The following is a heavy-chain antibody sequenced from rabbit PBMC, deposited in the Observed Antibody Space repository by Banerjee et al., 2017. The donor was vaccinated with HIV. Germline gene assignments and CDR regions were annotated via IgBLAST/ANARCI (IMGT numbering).Heavy chain of an antibody. CDR3: ARDGYVGYAGYGYDL. CDR2: IYAGSSGST. J-gene: IGHJ4*01. CDR1: GFSFSSSYY. Sequence: QEQLEESGGDLVKPEGSLTLTCTASGFSFSSSYYMCWVRQAPGKGLEWIACIYAGSSGSTYYASWAKGRFTISKTSSTTVTLQMTSLTAADTATYFCARDGYVGYAGYGYDLWGPGTLVTVS. V-gene: IGHV1S45*01. D-gene: IGHD6-1*01.